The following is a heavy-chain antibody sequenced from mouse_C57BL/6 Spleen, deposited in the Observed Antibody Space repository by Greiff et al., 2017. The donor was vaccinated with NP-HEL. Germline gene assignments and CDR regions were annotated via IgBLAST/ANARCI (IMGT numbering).Heavy chain of an antibody. CDR1: GYAFSSSW. D-gene: IGHD2-4*01. CDR3: FYYDYENYAMDY. Sequence: VQLQQSGPELVKPGASVKISCKASGYAFSSSWMNWVKQRPGTGLEWIGRIYPGDGDTNYNGKFKGKATLTADKSSSTAYMQLSSLTSEDSAVYFCFYYDYENYAMDYWGQGTSVTVSS. CDR2: IYPGDGDT. J-gene: IGHJ4*01. V-gene: IGHV1-82*01.